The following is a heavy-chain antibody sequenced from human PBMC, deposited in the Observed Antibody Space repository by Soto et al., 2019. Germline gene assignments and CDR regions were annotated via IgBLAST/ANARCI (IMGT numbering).Heavy chain of an antibody. CDR2: IYYSGST. J-gene: IGHJ6*02. CDR3: ASRDYYYYGMDV. V-gene: IGHV4-39*01. Sequence: SETLSLTCTVSGGSISSSSYYWGWIRQPPGKGLEWIGSIYYSGSTYYNTYLKSRVTKSVDTSKNQFSLKLSSVTAADTAVYYCASRDYYYYGMDVWGQGTTVTVSS. CDR1: GGSISSSSYY.